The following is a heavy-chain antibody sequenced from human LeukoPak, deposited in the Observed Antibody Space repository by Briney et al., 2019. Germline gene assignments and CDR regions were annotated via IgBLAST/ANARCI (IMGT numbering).Heavy chain of an antibody. J-gene: IGHJ4*02. CDR2: MNSNSGNT. D-gene: IGHD6-19*01. CDR1: GYRFTSYD. Sequence: GASVRVSCKASGYRFTSYDIKWVRQATGQGLEWMGWMNSNSGNTGYAQKFQGRVTTTRYTSITAAYMEASTLRSEDTAVYYCARDGIAVAGGDYRGQGTLVTVSS. CDR3: ARDGIAVAGGDY. V-gene: IGHV1-8*01.